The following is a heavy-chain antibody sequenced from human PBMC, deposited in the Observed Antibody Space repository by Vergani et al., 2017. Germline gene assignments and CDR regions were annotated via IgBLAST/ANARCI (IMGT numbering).Heavy chain of an antibody. CDR2: IYYSGST. J-gene: IGHJ4*02. CDR3: AGLAPRGGDY. V-gene: IGHV4-59*01. CDR1: GGSISSYY. D-gene: IGHD3-16*01. Sequence: QVQLQESGPGLVKPSQTLSLTCTVSGGSISSYYWSWIRQPPGKGLEWIGYIYYSGSTNYNPSLKSRVTISVDTSKNQFSLKLSSVTAADTAVYYWAGLAPRGGDYWGQGTLVTVSS.